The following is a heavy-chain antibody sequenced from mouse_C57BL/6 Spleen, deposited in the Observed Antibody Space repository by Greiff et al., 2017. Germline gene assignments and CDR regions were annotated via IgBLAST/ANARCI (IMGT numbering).Heavy chain of an antibody. V-gene: IGHV1-7*01. Sequence: VQLQESGAELAKPGASVKLSCKASGYTFTSYWMHWVKQRPGQGLEWIGYINPSSGYTKYNQKFKDKATLTADKSSSTAYMQLSSLTYEDSAVXYCASPLYYGSSYGGYYFDYWGQGTTLTVSS. CDR2: INPSSGYT. CDR3: ASPLYYGSSYGGYYFDY. D-gene: IGHD1-1*01. J-gene: IGHJ2*01. CDR1: GYTFTSYW.